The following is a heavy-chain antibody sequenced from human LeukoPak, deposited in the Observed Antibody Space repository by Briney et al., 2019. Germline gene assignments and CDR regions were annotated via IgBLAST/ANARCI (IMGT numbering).Heavy chain of an antibody. CDR3: ARDAGYSSGYYFDC. CDR2: ISGSGSTS. CDR1: GFTFSSYE. Sequence: PGGSLRLSCAASGFTFSSYEMNWVRQAPGKGLEWVSYISGSGSTSYYADSVKGRFTISRDNAENSLYLQMNSLRGEDTAVYYCARDAGYSSGYYFDCWGQGTLVTVSS. V-gene: IGHV3-48*03. J-gene: IGHJ4*02. D-gene: IGHD6-25*01.